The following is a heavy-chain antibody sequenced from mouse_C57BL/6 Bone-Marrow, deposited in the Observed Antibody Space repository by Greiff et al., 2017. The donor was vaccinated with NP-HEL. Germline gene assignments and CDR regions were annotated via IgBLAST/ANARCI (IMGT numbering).Heavy chain of an antibody. Sequence: LQQPGAALVKPGASVKMSCKASGYTFTSYWITWVTQRPGQGLEWIGDIYPVGGSTNYNEKFKSEATVTVDTSSNMAYMQLSSLTSEDCAVDCCARWLPHGGDYWGQGTTLTVSS. CDR3: ARWLPHGGDY. CDR1: GYTFTSYW. J-gene: IGHJ2*01. D-gene: IGHD2-2*01. CDR2: IYPVGGST. V-gene: IGHV1-55*01.